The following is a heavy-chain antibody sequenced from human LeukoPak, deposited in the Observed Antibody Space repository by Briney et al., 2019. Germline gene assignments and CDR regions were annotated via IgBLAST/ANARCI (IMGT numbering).Heavy chain of an antibody. CDR3: ARLGYCSSTSCYVDRNWFDP. CDR2: IYHAGET. J-gene: IGHJ5*02. Sequence: SGTLSLTCGVSSGSISTSNWWSWVRQPPGKGLEWIGEIYHAGETNYNPSLKSRVTISIDTSKNQFSLKLSSVTAADTAVYYCARLGYCSSTSCYVDRNWFDPWGQGTLVTVSS. D-gene: IGHD2-2*01. V-gene: IGHV4-4*02. CDR1: SGSISTSNW.